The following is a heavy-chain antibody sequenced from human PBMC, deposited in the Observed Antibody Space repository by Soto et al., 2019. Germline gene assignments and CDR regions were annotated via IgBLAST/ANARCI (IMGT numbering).Heavy chain of an antibody. CDR2: LIPIFGTA. V-gene: IGHV1-69*01. J-gene: IGHJ6*02. Sequence: QVQLVQSGAEVKKPGSSVKVSCKASGGTFSSYAISWVRQAPGQGLDWMGGLIPIFGTANYAQKFQGRVTXXXXXXXXXXXXXXXXXXXXXXAVYYCATDKDILTGHGYGMDVWGQGTTVTVSS. CDR1: GGTFSSYA. CDR3: ATDKDILTGHGYGMDV. D-gene: IGHD3-9*01.